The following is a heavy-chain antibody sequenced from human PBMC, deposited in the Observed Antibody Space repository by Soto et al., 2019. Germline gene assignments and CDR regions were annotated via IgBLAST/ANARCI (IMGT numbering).Heavy chain of an antibody. CDR1: GGTFSSYA. CDR3: ARGPLGYCISTSCQYNWFAP. J-gene: IGHJ5*02. Sequence: SVKVSCKASGGTFSSYAISWVRQAPGQGLEWMGGIIPIFGTANYAQKFQGRVTITADESTSTAYMELSSLRSEDTAVYYCARGPLGYCISTSCQYNWFAPWGQGTLVTVSS. V-gene: IGHV1-69*13. CDR2: IIPIFGTA. D-gene: IGHD2-2*01.